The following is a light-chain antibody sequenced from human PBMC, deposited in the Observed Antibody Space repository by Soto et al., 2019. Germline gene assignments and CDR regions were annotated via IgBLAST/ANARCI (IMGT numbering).Light chain of an antibody. V-gene: IGKV1-5*03. CDR2: KAS. CDR3: RQYNSYSPT. Sequence: DIQMTQSPSSLSASVGDRVTITCRASQSISIYLNWYQQEPGKAPKLLIHKASSLQSGVPSRFSGSGSGTDFTLTISSLHPDDFATYYCRQYNSYSPTFGQGTKVDIK. CDR1: QSISIY. J-gene: IGKJ1*01.